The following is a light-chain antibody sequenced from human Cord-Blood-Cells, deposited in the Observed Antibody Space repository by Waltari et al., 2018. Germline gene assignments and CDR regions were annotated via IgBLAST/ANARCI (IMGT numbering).Light chain of an antibody. V-gene: IGKV2-28*01. CDR1: QSLLHSNGYNY. CDR3: MQALQTPWT. Sequence: VMSQYPLSLPVTPGEPASISCRSSQSLLHSNGYNYLDWYLQKPGQSPQLLIYLGSNPASGVPDRFSGSGSGTDFTLNISSVEAEDVGVYYCMQALQTPWTFGQGTKVEIK. J-gene: IGKJ1*01. CDR2: LGS.